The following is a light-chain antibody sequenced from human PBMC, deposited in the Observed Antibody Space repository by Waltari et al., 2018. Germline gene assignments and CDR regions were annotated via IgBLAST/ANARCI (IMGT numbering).Light chain of an antibody. CDR3: CSYAGSSTVV. J-gene: IGLJ2*01. V-gene: IGLV2-23*02. Sequence: QSALTQPASVSGSPGQSITIPCTGTSSDVGSDNLVSWYQQHPGKAPKLMIYEVSKRPSGVSNRFSGSKSGNTASLTISGLQAEDEADYYCCSYAGSSTVVFGGGTKLTVL. CDR1: SSDVGSDNL. CDR2: EVS.